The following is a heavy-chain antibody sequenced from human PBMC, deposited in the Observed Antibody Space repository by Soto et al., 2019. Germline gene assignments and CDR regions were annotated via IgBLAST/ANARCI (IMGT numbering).Heavy chain of an antibody. CDR2: IYWNDDK. Sequence: SGPTMVNPTQTLTSTCTFSGFSRSTSGVGVGWIRQHPGKALEWLALIYWNDDKRYSSSLKSTLTITKDTSKNQVVITMTNMDPVDTATYYCARHIRSTTALRNYYYGMDVWGQGTTVTVSS. CDR3: ARHIRSTTALRNYYYGMDV. J-gene: IGHJ6*02. V-gene: IGHV2-5*01. D-gene: IGHD1-1*01. CDR1: GFSRSTSGVG.